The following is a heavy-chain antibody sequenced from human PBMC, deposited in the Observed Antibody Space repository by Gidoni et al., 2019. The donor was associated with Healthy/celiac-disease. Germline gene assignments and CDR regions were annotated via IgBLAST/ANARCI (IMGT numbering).Heavy chain of an antibody. CDR2: ISYDGSNK. CDR3: AKDLVADNDY. D-gene: IGHD5-12*01. V-gene: IGHV3-30*18. Sequence: QVQLVESGGGVVQPGRSLRLSCAASGFTFSSYGMHWVRQAPGKGLEWVAVISYDGSNKYYADSVKGRFTISRDNSKNTLYLQMNSLRAEDTAVYYCAKDLVADNDYWGQGTLVTVSS. CDR1: GFTFSSYG. J-gene: IGHJ4*02.